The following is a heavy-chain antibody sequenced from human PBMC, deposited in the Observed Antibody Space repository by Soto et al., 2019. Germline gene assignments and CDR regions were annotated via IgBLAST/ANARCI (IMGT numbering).Heavy chain of an antibody. CDR3: AIAHDYSNYVDWFDP. Sequence: PGGSLRLSCAASGFTFSSYAMSWVRQAPGKGLEWVSAISGSGGSTHYADSVKGRFTISRDNSKNTLYLQMNSLRAEDTAVYHCAIAHDYSNYVDWFDPWGQGTLVTVSS. J-gene: IGHJ5*02. D-gene: IGHD4-4*01. CDR2: ISGSGGST. CDR1: GFTFSSYA. V-gene: IGHV3-23*01.